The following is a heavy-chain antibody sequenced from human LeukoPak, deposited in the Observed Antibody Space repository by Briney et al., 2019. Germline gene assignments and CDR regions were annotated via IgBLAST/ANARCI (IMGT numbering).Heavy chain of an antibody. CDR2: IKGDGSEK. J-gene: IGHJ5*02. CDR1: GFTFSICW. Sequence: GGSLRLSCEASGFTFSICWMSWVRQVSGKGLEWVANIKGDGSEKYSVDSVKGRFTISRDNAKNSLYLQMNSLRAEDTAVYYCAGYGSGSYYNGADNWFDPWGQGTLVTVSS. CDR3: AGYGSGSYYNGADNWFDP. D-gene: IGHD3-10*01. V-gene: IGHV3-7*01.